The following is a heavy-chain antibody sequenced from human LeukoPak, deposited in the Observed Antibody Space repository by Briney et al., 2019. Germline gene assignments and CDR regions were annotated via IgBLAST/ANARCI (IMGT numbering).Heavy chain of an antibody. CDR3: TKDWGYSSSQGYYFDY. D-gene: IGHD6-13*01. CDR1: GFTFSSYA. V-gene: IGHV3-23*01. CDR2: ISGSGVAT. Sequence: GGSLRLSCAASGFTFSSYAVSWVRQAPGKGLEWVSSISGSGVATYSADSVKGRFTISRDNSKNTLYLQMNSLRAEDTAVYYCTKDWGYSSSQGYYFDYWGQGTLVTVSS. J-gene: IGHJ4*02.